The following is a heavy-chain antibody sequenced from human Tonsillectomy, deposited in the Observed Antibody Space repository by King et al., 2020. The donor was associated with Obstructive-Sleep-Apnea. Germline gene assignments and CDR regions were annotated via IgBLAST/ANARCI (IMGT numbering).Heavy chain of an antibody. J-gene: IGHJ4*02. V-gene: IGHV4-59*01. Sequence: QLQESGPGLVKPSETLSLTCTVSGGSISTYYWTWIRQPPGKGLEWIGYIYYSGSTNHNPSLKSRVTISVDTSKNQVSLKLSSVTAADTAVYYCARGFRWLNYFDHWGQGTLVTVSS. D-gene: IGHD3-22*01. CDR3: ARGFRWLNYFDH. CDR2: IYYSGST. CDR1: GGSISTYY.